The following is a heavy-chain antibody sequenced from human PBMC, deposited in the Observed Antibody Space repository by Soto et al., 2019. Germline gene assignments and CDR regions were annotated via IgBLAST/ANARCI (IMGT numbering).Heavy chain of an antibody. D-gene: IGHD6-13*01. CDR2: ISYDGRHE. V-gene: IGHV3-30*03. J-gene: IGHJ6*03. CDR3: ARRTAAAYYMDV. Sequence: QVQLVESGGGVVQPGRSLRLSCAASGFTFSNYAMFWVRQSPGEGLEWVAVISYDGRHEDYVDSVKGRFSISRDNSKDTRYLQMASLKAEETAVYYCARRTAAAYYMDVWGKGTTVTVSS. CDR1: GFTFSNYA.